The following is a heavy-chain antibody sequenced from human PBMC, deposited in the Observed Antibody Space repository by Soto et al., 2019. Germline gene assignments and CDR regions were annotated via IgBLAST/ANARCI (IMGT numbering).Heavy chain of an antibody. J-gene: IGHJ4*02. V-gene: IGHV1-46*03. D-gene: IGHD6-19*01. CDR1: GYTFTTHY. Sequence: QVQLVQSGAEVKKPGASVMVSCRASGYTFTTHYMHWVRQAPGQGLEWMGMIDPSGGATTYPQKLQCRVTITRDTSTTTVYMELGSLSPANTALYSCSRGLWQWLFDYWGQGTLVTVSS. CDR2: IDPSGGAT. CDR3: SRGLWQWLFDY.